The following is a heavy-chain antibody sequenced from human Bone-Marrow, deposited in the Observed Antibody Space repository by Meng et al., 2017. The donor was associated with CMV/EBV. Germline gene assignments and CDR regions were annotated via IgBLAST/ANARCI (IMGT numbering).Heavy chain of an antibody. Sequence: GGSLRLSCAASGFTFSTYVMHWVRQAPGKGLEWVAVISHDGSNKYYADSVKGRFTISRDNSKNTLYLQMNSLRAEDTAVYYCARDLRVSQSDFWSGYFHYWGQGTLVSVSS. V-gene: IGHV3-30-3*01. CDR1: GFTFSTYV. CDR2: ISHDGSNK. CDR3: ARDLRVSQSDFWSGYFHY. D-gene: IGHD3-3*01. J-gene: IGHJ4*02.